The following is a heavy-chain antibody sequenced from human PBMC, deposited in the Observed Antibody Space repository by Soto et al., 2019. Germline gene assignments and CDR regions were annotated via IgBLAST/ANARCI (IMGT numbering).Heavy chain of an antibody. V-gene: IGHV3-21*01. D-gene: IGHD2-2*01. CDR3: ARETYCSSTSCHESFYGMDV. Sequence: GGSLRLSCAASGFTFSSYSMNWVRQAPGKGLEWVSSISSSSSYIYYADSVKGRFTISRDNAKNSLYLQMNSLRAEDTAVYYCARETYCSSTSCHESFYGMDVWGQGTTVTV. J-gene: IGHJ6*02. CDR1: GFTFSSYS. CDR2: ISSSSSYI.